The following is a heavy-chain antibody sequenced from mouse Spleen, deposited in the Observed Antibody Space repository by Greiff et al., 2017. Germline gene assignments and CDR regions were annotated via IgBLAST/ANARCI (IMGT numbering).Heavy chain of an antibody. CDR1: GFTFSDYY. Sequence: DVKLVESEGGLVQPGSSMKLSCTASGFTFSDYYMAWVRQVPEKGLEWVANINYDGSSTYYLDSLKSRFIISRDNAKNILYLQMSSLKSEDTATYYCARDLNAMDYWGQGTSVTVSS. CDR3: ARDLNAMDY. CDR2: INYDGSST. J-gene: IGHJ4*01. V-gene: IGHV5-16*01.